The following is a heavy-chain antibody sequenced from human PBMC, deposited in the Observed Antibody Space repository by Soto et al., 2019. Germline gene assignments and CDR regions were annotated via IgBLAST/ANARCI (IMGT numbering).Heavy chain of an antibody. Sequence: QTGGSLRLSCAASGFSFDGYAMNWVRQPPGKGLEWVSGISWNSGNIDYADSVKGRFTISRDNAKNSLYLQMNSLRAEDTALYYCVKASTYSSSQGWFDSWGQGTMVTVSS. J-gene: IGHJ5*01. CDR3: VKASTYSSSQGWFDS. D-gene: IGHD6-6*01. CDR2: ISWNSGNI. V-gene: IGHV3-9*01. CDR1: GFSFDGYA.